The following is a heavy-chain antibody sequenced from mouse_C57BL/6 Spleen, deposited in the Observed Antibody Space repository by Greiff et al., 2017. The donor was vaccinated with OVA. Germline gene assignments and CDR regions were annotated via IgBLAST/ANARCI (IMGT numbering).Heavy chain of an antibody. Sequence: EVKLVESGGGLVKPGGSLKLSCAASGFTFSSYAMSWVRQTPEKRLEWVATISDGGSYTYYPDNVKGRFTISRDNAKNNLYLQMSHLKSEDTAMYYCARRGLKIYYAMDYWGQGTSVTVSS. CDR2: ISDGGSYT. CDR3: ARRGLKIYYAMDY. V-gene: IGHV5-4*03. CDR1: GFTFSSYA. J-gene: IGHJ4*01.